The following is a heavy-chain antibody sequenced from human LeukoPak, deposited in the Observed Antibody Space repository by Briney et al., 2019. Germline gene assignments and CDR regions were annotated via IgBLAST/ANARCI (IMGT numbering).Heavy chain of an antibody. Sequence: SETLSLTCTVSGGSISSYYWSWIRQPPGKGLEWIGYFFYSGSTNYNPSLKSRVTISVDTSKNQFSLKLSSVTAADTAVYYCARGSGGYHYDHWGQGTLVTVSS. V-gene: IGHV4-59*01. CDR3: ARGSGGYHYDH. CDR2: FFYSGST. D-gene: IGHD3-22*01. J-gene: IGHJ5*02. CDR1: GGSISSYY.